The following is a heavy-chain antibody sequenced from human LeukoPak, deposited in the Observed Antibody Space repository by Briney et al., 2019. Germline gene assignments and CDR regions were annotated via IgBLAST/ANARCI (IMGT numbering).Heavy chain of an antibody. J-gene: IGHJ4*02. CDR1: GGSVSSGTYY. Sequence: SETLSLTCTVSGGSVSSGTYYWSWIRQPPGKGLEWIGYIYYSGTTNYNPSLKSRVTISHDTSKNQFSLRLRSVTAADTAVYYCARVVITFGGLIGSDFRGQGTLVTVSS. D-gene: IGHD3-16*02. CDR2: IYYSGTT. V-gene: IGHV4-61*01. CDR3: ARVVITFGGLIGSDF.